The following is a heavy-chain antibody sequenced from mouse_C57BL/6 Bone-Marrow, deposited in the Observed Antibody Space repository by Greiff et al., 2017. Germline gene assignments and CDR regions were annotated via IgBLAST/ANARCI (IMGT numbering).Heavy chain of an antibody. CDR3: AREPYFDY. J-gene: IGHJ2*01. CDR1: GYTFTSYW. V-gene: IGHV1-69*01. Sequence: QVQLQQPGAELVMPGASVKLSCKASGYTFTSYWMHWVKQRPGQGLEWIGEIDPSDSYTNYNQKFEGKSTLTVDKSSSTAYMQLSSLTSEDSAVYYCAREPYFDYWGQGTTLTVSS. CDR2: IDPSDSYT.